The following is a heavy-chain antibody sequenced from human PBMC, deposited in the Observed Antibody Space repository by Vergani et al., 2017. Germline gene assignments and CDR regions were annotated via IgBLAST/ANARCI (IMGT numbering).Heavy chain of an antibody. CDR1: GFTFSSYA. D-gene: IGHD3-10*01. CDR2: ISYDGSNK. CDR3: ARRVRASGPHYYYYYMDV. Sequence: QVQLVESGGGVVQPGRSLRLSCAASGFTFSSYAMHWVRQAPGKGLEWVAVISYDGSNKYYADSVKGRFTISRDNSKNTLYLQMNSLRAEDTAVYYCARRVRASGPHYYYYYMDVWGKGTTVTVSS. V-gene: IGHV3-30-3*01. J-gene: IGHJ6*03.